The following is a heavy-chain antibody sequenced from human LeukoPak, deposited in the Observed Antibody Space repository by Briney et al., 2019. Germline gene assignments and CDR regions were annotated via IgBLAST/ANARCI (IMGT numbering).Heavy chain of an antibody. CDR1: GGSISSGGYS. CDR2: IYHSGST. J-gene: IGHJ5*02. CDR3: ASQQIGDTIFGVVNSYSWFDP. V-gene: IGHV4-30-2*01. D-gene: IGHD3-3*01. Sequence: SETLSLTCAVSGGSISSGGYSWSCIRQPPGKGLECIGYIYHSGSTYYNPSLKSRVTISVDTSKNQFSLKLSSVTAADTAVYYCASQQIGDTIFGVVNSYSWFDPWGQGTLVTVSS.